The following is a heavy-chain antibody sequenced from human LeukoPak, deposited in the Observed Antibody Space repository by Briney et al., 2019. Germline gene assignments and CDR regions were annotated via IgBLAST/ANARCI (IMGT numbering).Heavy chain of an antibody. Sequence: PGGSLRLSCAASGFTFSSYWMSWVRQAPGKGLEWVANIKQDGSEKYYVDSVKGRFTISRDNAKNSLYLQMNSLRAEDTAVYYCARCPRSSLYYYYYTDVWGKGTTVTVSS. V-gene: IGHV3-7*01. J-gene: IGHJ6*03. CDR1: GFTFSSYW. CDR2: IKQDGSEK. CDR3: ARCPRSSLYYYYYTDV. D-gene: IGHD6-13*01.